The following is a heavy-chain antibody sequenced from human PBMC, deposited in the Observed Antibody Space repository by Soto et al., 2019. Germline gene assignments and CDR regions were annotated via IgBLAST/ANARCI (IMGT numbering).Heavy chain of an antibody. CDR1: GFTFSSYG. D-gene: IGHD5-12*01. V-gene: IGHV3-30*18. CDR3: AKVGVRPGYAPFDY. J-gene: IGHJ4*02. Sequence: QVQLVESGGGVVQPGRSLRLSCAASGFTFSSYGMHWVRQAPGKGLEWVAVISYDGSNKYYADSVKGRFTISRDNSKNTLYLQMNSLSAEDTAVYYCAKVGVRPGYAPFDYWGQGTLVTVSS. CDR2: ISYDGSNK.